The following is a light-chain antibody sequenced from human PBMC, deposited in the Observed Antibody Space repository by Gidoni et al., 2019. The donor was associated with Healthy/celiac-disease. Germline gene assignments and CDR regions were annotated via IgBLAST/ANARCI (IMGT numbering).Light chain of an antibody. CDR2: AAS. V-gene: IGKV1-39*01. CDR1: QSISSY. J-gene: IGKJ2*01. CDR3: QQGYSTPRT. Sequence: DIQLTQSPSSLSASVGDRVTITCRASQSISSYLNWYQQKPGKAPKLLIYAASSLQSGVPSRFSGSGSGADFTLTISRLQPEEFATYYCQQGYSTPRTFGQGTKLEIK.